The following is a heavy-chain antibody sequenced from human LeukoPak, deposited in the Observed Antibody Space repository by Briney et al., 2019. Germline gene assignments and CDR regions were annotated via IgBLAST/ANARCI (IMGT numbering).Heavy chain of an antibody. Sequence: ASGTLSLTCAVSGGSISSSNWWSWVRQPPGKGLEWMGEIHHSGSTKYNPSLKSRVTISIDKSNNQFSLKLSSVTAADTAVYYCASRGLAPSVFDYWGQGTLVTVSS. CDR3: ASRGLAPSVFDY. CDR2: IHHSGST. CDR1: GGSISSSNW. V-gene: IGHV4-4*02. J-gene: IGHJ4*02.